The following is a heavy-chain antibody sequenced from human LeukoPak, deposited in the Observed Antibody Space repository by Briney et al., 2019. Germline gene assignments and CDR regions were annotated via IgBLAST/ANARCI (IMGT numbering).Heavy chain of an antibody. J-gene: IGHJ4*02. D-gene: IGHD3-10*01. CDR3: ARDRKAITMVRGALYYFDY. CDR2: IIPILGIA. Sequence: SVTVSFKASGGTFISYAISWVRQAPGQGVKWMGRIIPILGIANYAQKFQGRVTITADKTTSTAYMELSSLRSEDTAVYYCARDRKAITMVRGALYYFDYWGQGTLVTVSS. V-gene: IGHV1-69*04. CDR1: GGTFISYA.